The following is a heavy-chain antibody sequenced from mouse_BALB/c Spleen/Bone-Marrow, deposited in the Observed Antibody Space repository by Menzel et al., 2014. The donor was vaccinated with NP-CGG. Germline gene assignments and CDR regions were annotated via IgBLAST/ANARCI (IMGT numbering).Heavy chain of an antibody. Sequence: EVQLQQSGAELVKPGASVKLSCTASGFNIKDTYMHWVKQRPEQGLEWIGRVDPAIGNTKYDPNFQGKATITADTSSNTAFLQLSSLTSEDTAVYSCARYLYYVIMSSYFDFRAQGTPLPFPS. D-gene: IGHD1-1*01. CDR1: GFNIKDTY. CDR3: ARYLYYVIMSSYFDF. J-gene: IGHJ2*01. V-gene: IGHV14-3*02. CDR2: VDPAIGNT.